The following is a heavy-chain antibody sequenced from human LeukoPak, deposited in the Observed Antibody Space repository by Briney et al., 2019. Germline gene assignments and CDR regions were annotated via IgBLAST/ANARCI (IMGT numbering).Heavy chain of an antibody. J-gene: IGHJ4*02. CDR3: AKIWVNLIAVAGVSIDY. CDR1: GFTFSSYA. CDR2: ISGSGGST. Sequence: GGSLRLSCAASGFTFSSYAMSWVRQAPGKGLEWVSAISGSGGSTYYADSVKGRFTISRDNSKNTLYLQMNSLRAEDTAVYYCAKIWVNLIAVAGVSIDYWGQGTLVTVSS. V-gene: IGHV3-23*01. D-gene: IGHD6-19*01.